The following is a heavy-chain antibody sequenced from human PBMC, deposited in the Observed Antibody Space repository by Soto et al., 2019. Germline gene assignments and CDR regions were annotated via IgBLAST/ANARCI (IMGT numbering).Heavy chain of an antibody. Sequence: SETLSLTCTVSGDSIISSNYYWGWIRQPPGKGLEWIGTVYYTGSPYSKPSLESRVTISVDTSKNQFSLKLSSVTATDTSMYYCARHLPGHSRGPNHQFDYWGQGDLVTVSS. D-gene: IGHD3-22*01. J-gene: IGHJ4*02. V-gene: IGHV4-39*01. CDR1: GDSIISSNYY. CDR2: VYYTGSP. CDR3: ARHLPGHSRGPNHQFDY.